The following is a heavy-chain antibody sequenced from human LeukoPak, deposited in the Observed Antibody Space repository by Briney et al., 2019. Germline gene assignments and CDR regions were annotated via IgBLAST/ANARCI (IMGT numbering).Heavy chain of an antibody. V-gene: IGHV3-11*04. Sequence: PGGSLRLSCAASGFTFSDYYMNWIRQAPGKGLEWVSYIDSSGSTTYYADSVKGRFTISRDNAKNSLYLQMNSLRAEDTAVYYCARSGGTYAYFDRWGQGTLVTVSS. CDR1: GFTFSDYY. D-gene: IGHD1-1*01. CDR3: ARSGGTYAYFDR. J-gene: IGHJ4*02. CDR2: IDSSGSTT.